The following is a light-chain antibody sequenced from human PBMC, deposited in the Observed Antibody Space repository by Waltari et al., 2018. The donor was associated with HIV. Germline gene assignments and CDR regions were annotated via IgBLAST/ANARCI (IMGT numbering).Light chain of an antibody. CDR2: EDD. CDR3: QSSDRNNQV. Sequence: NFMLTQPHSVSESPGKTVTISCTRTGGSITSNSVQWDHRRPCGSPTTVIYEDDQRPSGVPGRFSGSIDSSSNSASLTISGLKPEDEADYYCQSSDRNNQVFGGGTKLTVL. V-gene: IGLV6-57*01. J-gene: IGLJ3*02. CDR1: GGSITSNS.